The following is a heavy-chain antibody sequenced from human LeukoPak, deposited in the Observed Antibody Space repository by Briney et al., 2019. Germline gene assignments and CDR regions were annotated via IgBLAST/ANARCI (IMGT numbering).Heavy chain of an antibody. CDR3: ATDYYDSSGYYYGGDY. CDR2: ISGSGGST. CDR1: GFTFSSYA. J-gene: IGHJ4*02. D-gene: IGHD3-22*01. Sequence: PGGSLRLSCAASGFTFSSYAMSWVRQAPGKGLEWVSAISGSGGSTYYADSVKGRFTISRDNSKNTLYLQMNSLRAEDTAVYHCATDYYDSSGYYYGGDYWGQGTLVTVSS. V-gene: IGHV3-23*01.